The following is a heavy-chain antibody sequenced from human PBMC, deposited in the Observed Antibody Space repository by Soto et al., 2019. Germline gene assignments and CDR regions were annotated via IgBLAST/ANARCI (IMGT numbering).Heavy chain of an antibody. V-gene: IGHV3-23*01. J-gene: IGHJ4*02. CDR1: GFAFSNHA. Sequence: PGGYLRLSCAASGFAFSNHAMGWVRQAPGKGLEWVSGISDGGDLIYYADSVKGRFSMSRDNSENMLYLQMTNLRAEETASYFCAKRQRPGWAAKNFDLWGQGT. CDR2: ISDGGDLI. D-gene: IGHD2-15*01. CDR3: AKRQRPGWAAKNFDL.